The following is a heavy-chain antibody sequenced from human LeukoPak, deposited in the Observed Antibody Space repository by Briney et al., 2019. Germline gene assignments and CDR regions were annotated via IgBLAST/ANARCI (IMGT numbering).Heavy chain of an antibody. CDR1: GGTFSSYA. Sequence: ASVKVSCKASGGTFSSYAISWVRQAPGQGLEWMGGIIPIFGTANYARKFQGRVTITTDESTSTAYMELSSLRSEDTAVYYCARGGTMVRGVGNYYYYYYMDVWGKGTTVTVSS. CDR3: ARGGTMVRGVGNYYYYYYMDV. J-gene: IGHJ6*03. V-gene: IGHV1-69*05. D-gene: IGHD3-10*01. CDR2: IIPIFGTA.